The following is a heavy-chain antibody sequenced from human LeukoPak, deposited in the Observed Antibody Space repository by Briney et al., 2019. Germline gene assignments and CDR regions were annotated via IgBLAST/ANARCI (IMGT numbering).Heavy chain of an antibody. D-gene: IGHD3-16*01. V-gene: IGHV3-21*01. Sequence: TGGSLRLSCAASGFTFSSYSMNWVRQAPGKGLEWVSSISSSSSYIYYADSVKGRLTISRGNAKNSLYLQMNSLRAEDTAVYYCARDTSGGGYWGQGTLVTVSS. CDR3: ARDTSGGGY. CDR1: GFTFSSYS. J-gene: IGHJ4*02. CDR2: ISSSSSYI.